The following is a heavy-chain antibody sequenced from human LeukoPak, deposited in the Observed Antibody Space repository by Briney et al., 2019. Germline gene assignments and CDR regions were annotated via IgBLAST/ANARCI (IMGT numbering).Heavy chain of an antibody. D-gene: IGHD3-22*01. CDR1: GFTVSSNY. V-gene: IGHV3-66*01. J-gene: IGHJ4*02. CDR2: IYSGGST. Sequence: PGGSLRLSCAASGFTVSSNYMSWVRQAPGKGLEWVSVIYSGGSTYYADSVKGRFTISRDNSKNTLYLQMNSLRAEDTAVYYCARDGEYYYDSSGYYLDYWGQGTLVTVSS. CDR3: ARDGEYYYDSSGYYLDY.